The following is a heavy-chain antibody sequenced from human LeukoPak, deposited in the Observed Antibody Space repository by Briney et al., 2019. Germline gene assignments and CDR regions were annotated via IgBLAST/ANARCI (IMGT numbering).Heavy chain of an antibody. D-gene: IGHD3-3*01. CDR3: ARATIFGVVIDY. V-gene: IGHV4-59*08. CDR2: IYYSGST. CDR1: GGSISSYY. J-gene: IGHJ4*02. Sequence: SETLSLTCTASGGSISSYYWSWIRQPPGKGLEWIGYIYYSGSTNYNPSLKSRVTISVDTSKNQFSLKLSSVTAADTAVYYCARATIFGVVIDYWGQGTLVTVSS.